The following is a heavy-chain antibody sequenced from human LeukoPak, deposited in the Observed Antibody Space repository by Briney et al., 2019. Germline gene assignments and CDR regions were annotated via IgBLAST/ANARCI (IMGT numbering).Heavy chain of an antibody. CDR1: GFTLNSYL. CDR2: IKKDGSEE. CDR3: ARSNPNRNALDL. D-gene: IGHD1-14*01. J-gene: IGHJ3*01. V-gene: IGHV3-7*01. Sequence: PGGSLRLSCAASGFTLNSYLMSWVRQAPGRGLEWAANIKKDGSEESYLDSVKGRFTVSRDNAKNSLFLQMNSLRGEDTAVYYCARSNPNRNALDLWGQGTMVTISS.